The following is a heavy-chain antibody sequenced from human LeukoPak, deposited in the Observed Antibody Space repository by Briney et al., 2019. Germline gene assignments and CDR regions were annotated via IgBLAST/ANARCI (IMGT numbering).Heavy chain of an antibody. D-gene: IGHD5-18*01. CDR2: ISWNSGSI. V-gene: IGHV3-9*01. J-gene: IGHJ6*02. Sequence: GGSQRLSCAASGFTFDDYAMHWVRQAPGKGLEWVSGISWNSGSIGYADSVKGRFTISRDNAKNSLYLQMNSLRAEDTALYYCAKDMGSTAMVSYYGMDVWGQGTTVTVSS. CDR1: GFTFDDYA. CDR3: AKDMGSTAMVSYYGMDV.